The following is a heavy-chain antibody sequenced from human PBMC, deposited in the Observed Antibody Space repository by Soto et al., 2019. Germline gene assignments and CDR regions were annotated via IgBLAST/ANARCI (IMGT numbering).Heavy chain of an antibody. CDR3: ARDLCSGGSCYPDD. CDR1: GYTFTSYG. Sequence: AASVKVSCKASGYTFTSYGISWVRQAPGQGLEWMGWISAYNGNTNYAQKLQGRVTMTTDTSTSTAYMELRSLRSDDTAVYYCARDLCSGGSCYPDDWGQGTLVTVSS. J-gene: IGHJ4*02. V-gene: IGHV1-18*01. CDR2: ISAYNGNT. D-gene: IGHD2-15*01.